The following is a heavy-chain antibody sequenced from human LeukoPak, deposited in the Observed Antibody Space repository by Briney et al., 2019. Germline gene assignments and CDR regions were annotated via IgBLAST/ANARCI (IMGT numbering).Heavy chain of an antibody. CDR2: ISRDGSNT. CDR3: AREWDLPGAYYMDV. D-gene: IGHD1-26*01. J-gene: IGHJ6*03. CDR1: EFTFSPYW. V-gene: IGHV3-74*01. Sequence: GLSVRLLYAACEFTFSPYWMHWARQAPGKGLVGVSRISRDGSNTFYADSAKGRYTISRDNAKNTLYLEMNSLRGDDTAVYYCAREWDLPGAYYMDVWGKGTTVTVSS.